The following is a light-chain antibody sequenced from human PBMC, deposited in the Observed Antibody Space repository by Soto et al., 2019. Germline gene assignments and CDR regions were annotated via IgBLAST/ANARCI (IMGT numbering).Light chain of an antibody. CDR2: DAS. CDR1: QIVSSY. CDR3: QQRSNWMST. V-gene: IGKV3-11*01. J-gene: IGKJ2*01. Sequence: EIVLTQSPVTLSLSPGERATLSCRASQIVSSYLAWYQQKPGQAPRLLIYDASNRATGIPARFSGSGSGTDFTLTISSLEPEDFAVYYCQQRSNWMSTFGQGTKLEIK.